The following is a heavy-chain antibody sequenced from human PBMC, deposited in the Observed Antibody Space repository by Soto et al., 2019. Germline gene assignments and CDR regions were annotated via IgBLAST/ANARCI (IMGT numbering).Heavy chain of an antibody. CDR1: GGSISSYY. Sequence: SETLSLTCTVAGGSISSYYWSWIRQPPGKGLEWFGSIYYSGRTNYNPSLKSRVTISVDTSKNQFSLKLNSVTAADTAVYYCARADGGYSYFDYWGQGTLVTVS. CDR3: ARADGGYSYFDY. D-gene: IGHD5-18*01. V-gene: IGHV4-59*01. J-gene: IGHJ4*02. CDR2: IYYSGRT.